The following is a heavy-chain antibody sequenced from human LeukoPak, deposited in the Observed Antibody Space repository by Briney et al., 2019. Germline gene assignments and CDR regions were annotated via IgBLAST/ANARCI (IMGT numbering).Heavy chain of an antibody. CDR1: GYTFTSYY. CDR2: INPSGGST. J-gene: IGHJ4*02. CDR3: ARVYGSGSYTLLFFDY. D-gene: IGHD3-10*01. V-gene: IGHV1-46*01. Sequence: ASVKVSCKASGYTFTSYYMHWVRQAPGQGLEWMGIINPSGGSTSYAQKFQGRVTMTRDTSTSTVYMELSSLRSEDTAVYYCARVYGSGSYTLLFFDYWGQGTLVTVSS.